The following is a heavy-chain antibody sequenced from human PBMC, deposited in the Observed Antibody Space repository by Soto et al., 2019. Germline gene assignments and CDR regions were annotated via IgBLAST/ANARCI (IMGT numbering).Heavy chain of an antibody. CDR3: GICLSDLVWGPLKSFDP. CDR1: GGSFSGYY. Sequence: PAETLSLTCAVYGGSFSGYYWSWIRQPPGKGLEWIGEINHRGSTNYNPSLKGRVTISVDTSKNQFSLKLSTVTAADTAVYYIGICLSDLVWGPLKSFDPWGQGTLVTVFS. J-gene: IGHJ5*02. CDR2: INHRGST. D-gene: IGHD3-16*01. V-gene: IGHV4-34*01.